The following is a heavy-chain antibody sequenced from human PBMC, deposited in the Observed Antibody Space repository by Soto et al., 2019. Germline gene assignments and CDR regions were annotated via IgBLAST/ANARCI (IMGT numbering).Heavy chain of an antibody. CDR2: ISNDGSTK. Sequence: HPGGSLRLSCAASGFTFSTFGMHWVRQAPGKGLEWVSLISNDGSTKYYKDYVKGRFTISRDNSKKTLYLQMNSLRPEDTAVYYCAKGTQPAYYFGMDXWGQGTTLTVS. J-gene: IGHJ6*02. CDR3: AKGTQPAYYFGMDX. V-gene: IGHV3-30*18. D-gene: IGHD6-13*01. CDR1: GFTFSTFG.